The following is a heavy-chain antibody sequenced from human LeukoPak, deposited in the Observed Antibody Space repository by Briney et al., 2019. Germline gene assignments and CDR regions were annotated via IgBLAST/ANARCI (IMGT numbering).Heavy chain of an antibody. CDR1: GFTFSSYS. J-gene: IGHJ3*02. D-gene: IGHD3-22*01. V-gene: IGHV3-21*01. CDR3: AKDMHYDSSGYYCDAFDI. Sequence: GGSLRLSCAASGFTFSSYSMNWVRQAPGKGLEWVSSISSSSSYIYYADSVKGRFTISRDNAKNSLYLQMNSLRAEDTAVYYCAKDMHYDSSGYYCDAFDIWGQGTMVTVSS. CDR2: ISSSSSYI.